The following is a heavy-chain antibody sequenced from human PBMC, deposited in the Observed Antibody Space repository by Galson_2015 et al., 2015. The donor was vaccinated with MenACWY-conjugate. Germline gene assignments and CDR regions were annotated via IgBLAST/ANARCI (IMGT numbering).Heavy chain of an antibody. J-gene: IGHJ2*01. Sequence: GGTTYNSDSVKGRFTISRDTSKDTLYLQLNSLRAEDTAVYYCAKSRPYWYFDLWGRGTLVTVSS. CDR2: GGTT. V-gene: IGHV3-23*01. CDR3: AKSRPYWYFDL. D-gene: IGHD2-2*01.